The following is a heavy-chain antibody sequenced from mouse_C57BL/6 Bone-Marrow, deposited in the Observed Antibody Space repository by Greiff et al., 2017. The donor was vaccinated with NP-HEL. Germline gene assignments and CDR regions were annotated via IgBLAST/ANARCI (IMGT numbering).Heavy chain of an antibody. CDR2: IRSKSNNYAT. V-gene: IGHV10-1*01. CDR3: VRTTTEWYFDV. D-gene: IGHD1-1*01. J-gene: IGHJ1*03. CDR1: GFSFNTYA. Sequence: EVQLQQSGGGLVQPKGSLKLSCAASGFSFNTYAMNWVRQAPGKGLEWVARIRSKSNNYATYYADSVKDRFTISRDDSESMLYLQMNNLKTEDTAMYYCVRTTTEWYFDVWGTGTTVTVSS.